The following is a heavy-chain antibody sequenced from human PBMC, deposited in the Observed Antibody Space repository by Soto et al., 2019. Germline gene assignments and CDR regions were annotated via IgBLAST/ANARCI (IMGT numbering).Heavy chain of an antibody. CDR1: GGSISSGGYS. V-gene: IGHV4-30-2*01. CDR2: IYHSGST. Sequence: KSSETLSLTCAVSGGSISSGGYSWSWTRQPPGKGLEWIGYIYHSGSTYYNPSLKSRVTISVDRSKNQFSLKLSSVTAADTAVYYCAREYSSGWYGTWFDPWGQGTLVTVSS. CDR3: AREYSSGWYGTWFDP. D-gene: IGHD6-13*01. J-gene: IGHJ5*02.